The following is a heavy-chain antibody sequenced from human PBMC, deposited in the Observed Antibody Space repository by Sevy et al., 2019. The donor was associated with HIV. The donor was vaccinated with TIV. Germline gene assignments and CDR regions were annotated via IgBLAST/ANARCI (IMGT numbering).Heavy chain of an antibody. Sequence: GGSLRLSCAASGFTFSSYSMNWVRQAPGKGLEWVSSISSSSSYISYADSGKGRFTISRDNAKNSLYLQMNSLRAEDTAVYYCARGGGWYSHGMDVWGQGTTVTVSS. CDR1: GFTFSSYS. V-gene: IGHV3-21*01. D-gene: IGHD6-19*01. CDR3: ARGGGWYSHGMDV. CDR2: ISSSSSYI. J-gene: IGHJ6*02.